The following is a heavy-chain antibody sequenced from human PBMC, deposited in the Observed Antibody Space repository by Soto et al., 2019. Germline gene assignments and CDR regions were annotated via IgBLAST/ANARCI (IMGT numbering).Heavy chain of an antibody. V-gene: IGHV3-21*01. CDR2: ISSSSSYI. CDR1: GFTFSSYA. D-gene: IGHD6-13*01. Sequence: EVQLLESGGGLEQPGGSLRLSCAASGFTFSSYAMSWVRQAPGKGLEWVSSISSSSSYIYYADSVKGRFTISRDNAKNSLYLQMNSLRAEDTAVYYCASRIAAAGSDYWGQGTLVTVSS. CDR3: ASRIAAAGSDY. J-gene: IGHJ4*02.